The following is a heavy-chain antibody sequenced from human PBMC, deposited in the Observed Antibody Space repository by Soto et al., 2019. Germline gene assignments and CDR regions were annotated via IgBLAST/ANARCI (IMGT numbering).Heavy chain of an antibody. CDR1: GYEFTSLW. D-gene: IGHD6-19*01. Sequence: GESLKISCEGSGYEFTSLWIGWVRQMPGKGLEWMGSIYPGDSDTKYSPSFQGHGTISADRTIYTAYLQWISLKASDTAMYYCALLRYSSGLWKVGGGFDSWGQGTMVTVSS. CDR2: IYPGDSDT. CDR3: ALLRYSSGLWKVGGGFDS. V-gene: IGHV5-51*01. J-gene: IGHJ3*02.